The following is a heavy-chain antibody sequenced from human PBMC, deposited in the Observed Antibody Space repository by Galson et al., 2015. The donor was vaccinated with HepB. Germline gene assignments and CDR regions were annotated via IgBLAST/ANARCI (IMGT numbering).Heavy chain of an antibody. Sequence: PALVKPTQTLTLTCTFSRFSLSTSGVGVGWIRQSPGKALEWLALIYWDDDKRYSPSLKSRLTITKDTSKNQVVLKMTNMDPVDTATYYCAHSHVYCRGNTCYSVGAFDIWGQGTMVTVSS. CDR1: RFSLSTSGVG. D-gene: IGHD2-15*01. V-gene: IGHV2-5*02. CDR2: IYWDDDK. CDR3: AHSHVYCRGNTCYSVGAFDI. J-gene: IGHJ3*02.